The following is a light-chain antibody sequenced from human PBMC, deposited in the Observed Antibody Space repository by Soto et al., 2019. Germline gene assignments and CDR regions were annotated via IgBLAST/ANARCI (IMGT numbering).Light chain of an antibody. V-gene: IGKV3-20*01. Sequence: EIVKTQSPGTMSLSPGETATISCRASQVIGSRYLAWYHQKSGQAPRLLIYGTSSRATGIPDRFSGSGSGTDFTITISRLEPEDFGVYYCQQFGSSIPYTFGHGTKLEIK. CDR1: QVIGSRY. CDR2: GTS. J-gene: IGKJ2*01. CDR3: QQFGSSIPYT.